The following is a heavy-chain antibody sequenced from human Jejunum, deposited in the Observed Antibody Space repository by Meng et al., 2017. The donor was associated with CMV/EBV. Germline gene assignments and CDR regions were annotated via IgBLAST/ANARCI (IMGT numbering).Heavy chain of an antibody. CDR3: ARDCPIMIAGGCFDY. J-gene: IGHJ4*02. V-gene: IGHV3-7*01. CDR2: IKQDGSEK. Sequence: GFTFGRNWMSWVRQAPGKGLEWVANIKQDGSEKYYVDSVKGRFTISRDNAKNSLYLQMNSLRAEDTAVYYCARDCPIMIAGGCFDYWGQGSLVTVSS. D-gene: IGHD3-22*01. CDR1: GFTFGRNW.